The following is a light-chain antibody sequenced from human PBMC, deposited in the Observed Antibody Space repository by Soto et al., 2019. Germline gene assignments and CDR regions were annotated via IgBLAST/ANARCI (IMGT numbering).Light chain of an antibody. V-gene: IGKV3-15*01. CDR2: AAS. CDR3: HQYQSGWT. Sequence: EIVMTQSPATLSVSPGERATLSCRASQSVTSSLAWYQQKPSQAPRLLIYAASTRATGLPARFSGSGSGTEFTLTISSLQSEDFAVYYCHQYQSGWTFGQGTKVEIK. J-gene: IGKJ1*01. CDR1: QSVTSS.